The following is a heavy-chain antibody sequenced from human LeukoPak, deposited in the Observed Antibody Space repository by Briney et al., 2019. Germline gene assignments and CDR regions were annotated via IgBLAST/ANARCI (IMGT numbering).Heavy chain of an antibody. CDR3: ARRNPLAYDAFDI. CDR1: GYSFTSYW. Sequence: GESLKISCKGSGYSFTSYWIGWGRQMPGKGLEWMGIIYPGDSDTKYSPSFQGQVTFSADKSITTAYLQWSSLKASDTAIYYCARRNPLAYDAFDIWGQGTMVTVSS. D-gene: IGHD2-21*01. CDR2: IYPGDSDT. V-gene: IGHV5-51*01. J-gene: IGHJ3*02.